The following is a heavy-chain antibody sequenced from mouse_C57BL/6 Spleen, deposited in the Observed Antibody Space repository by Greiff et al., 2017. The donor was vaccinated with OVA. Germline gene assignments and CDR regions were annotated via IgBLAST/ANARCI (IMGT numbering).Heavy chain of an antibody. CDR3: LYGKNFDY. J-gene: IGHJ2*01. Sequence: QVHVKQSGAELARPGASVKMSCKASGYTFTSYTMHWVKQRPGQGLEWIGYINPSSGYTKYNQKFKDKATLTADKSSSTAYMQLSSLTSEDSAVYYCLYGKNFDYWGQGTTLTVSS. CDR1: GYTFTSYT. V-gene: IGHV1-4*01. CDR2: INPSSGYT. D-gene: IGHD1-1*01.